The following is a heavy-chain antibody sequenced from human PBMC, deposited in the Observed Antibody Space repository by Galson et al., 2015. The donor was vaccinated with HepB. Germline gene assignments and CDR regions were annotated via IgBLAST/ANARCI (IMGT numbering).Heavy chain of an antibody. J-gene: IGHJ6*02. V-gene: IGHV4-34*01. CDR2: INHSGST. D-gene: IGHD2-2*01. Sequence: ETLSLTCAVYGGSFSGYYWSWIRQPPGKGLAWIGEINHSGSTNYNPSLKSRVTISVDTSKNQFSLKLSSVTAADTAVYYCAKGNPIVVVPATPYGMDVWGQGTTVTVSS. CDR1: GGSFSGYY. CDR3: AKGNPIVVVPATPYGMDV.